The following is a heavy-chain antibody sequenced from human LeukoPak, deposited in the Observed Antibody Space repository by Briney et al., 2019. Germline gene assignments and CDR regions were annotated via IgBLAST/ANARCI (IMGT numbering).Heavy chain of an antibody. J-gene: IGHJ6*04. V-gene: IGHV1-69*13. CDR2: IIPIFGTA. CDR3: ASGLSYGDKKYYYYGMDV. D-gene: IGHD4-23*01. CDR1: GYTFTSYG. Sequence: SVKVSCKASGYTFTSYGISWVRQAPGQGLEWMGGIIPIFGTANYAQKFQGRVTITADESTSTAYMELSSLRSEDTAVYYCASGLSYGDKKYYYYGMDVWGKGTTVTVSS.